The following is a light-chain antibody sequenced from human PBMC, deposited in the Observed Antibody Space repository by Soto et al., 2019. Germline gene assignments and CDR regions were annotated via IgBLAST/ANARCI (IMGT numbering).Light chain of an antibody. Sequence: QSALTQPASVSGSPGQSITISRTGTSSDVGGYNYVSWYQQHPGKAPKLMIYDVSNRPSGVSNRFSGSKSRNTASLTISVRQAEDEADYYCSSYTSSSTPVVFGGGTKLTVL. V-gene: IGLV2-14*01. CDR2: DVS. J-gene: IGLJ2*01. CDR1: SSDVGGYNY. CDR3: SSYTSSSTPVV.